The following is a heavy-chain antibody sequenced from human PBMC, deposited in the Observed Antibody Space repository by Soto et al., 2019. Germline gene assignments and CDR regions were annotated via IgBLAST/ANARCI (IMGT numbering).Heavy chain of an antibody. CDR2: TYYRSKWYN. J-gene: IGHJ3*02. D-gene: IGHD2-15*01. Sequence: QSQTLSLTCAISGDSVSSNSAAWNWIRQSPSRGLEWLGRTYYRSKWYNDYAVSVKSRITINPDTSKNQFSLQLNSVTPEDTAVYYCASNEGYCSGGSCYAGAAFDIWGQGTMVTVSS. V-gene: IGHV6-1*01. CDR1: GDSVSSNSAA. CDR3: ASNEGYCSGGSCYAGAAFDI.